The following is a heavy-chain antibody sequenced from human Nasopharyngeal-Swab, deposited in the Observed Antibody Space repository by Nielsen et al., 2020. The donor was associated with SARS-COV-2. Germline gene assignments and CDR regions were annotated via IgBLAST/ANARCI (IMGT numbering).Heavy chain of an antibody. CDR1: GFIVTRNY. D-gene: IGHD1-26*01. Sequence: GESLKISCAASGFIVTRNYMNLVRQAPGGGLEWVSVIYDDGRTYYADSVKGRFIISRDNSKNTVSLQMSSLRANDTAVYYCARDGDGAWDLDYWGQGTLVTVSS. V-gene: IGHV3-53*01. CDR3: ARDGDGAWDLDY. CDR2: IYDDGRT. J-gene: IGHJ4*02.